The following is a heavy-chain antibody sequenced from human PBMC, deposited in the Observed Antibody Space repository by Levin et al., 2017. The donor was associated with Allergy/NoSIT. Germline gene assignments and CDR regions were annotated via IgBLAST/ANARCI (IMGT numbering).Heavy chain of an antibody. Sequence: AGGSLRLSCAASGFTFINYAMSWVRQAPGKGLEWVSGISGSGGSTYYADSVKGRFTVSRDKSKNTLYLQMNSLRAEDTAVYYCAKTGLGYCSGTSCSYFFDYWGQGTLVTVSS. CDR1: GFTFINYA. V-gene: IGHV3-23*01. D-gene: IGHD2-2*01. J-gene: IGHJ4*02. CDR3: AKTGLGYCSGTSCSYFFDY. CDR2: ISGSGGST.